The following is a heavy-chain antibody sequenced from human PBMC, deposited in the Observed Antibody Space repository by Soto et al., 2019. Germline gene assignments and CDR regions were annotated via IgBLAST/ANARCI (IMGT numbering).Heavy chain of an antibody. J-gene: IGHJ6*02. CDR3: AKVNSARYDYVWGSYRFLGMDV. D-gene: IGHD3-16*02. Sequence: PGGSLRLSCAASGFTFSSYGMHWVRQAPGKGLGWVAVISYDGSNKYYADSVKGRFTISRDNSKNTLYLQMNSLRAEDTAVYYCAKVNSARYDYVWGSYRFLGMDVWGQGTTVTVSS. CDR1: GFTFSSYG. CDR2: ISYDGSNK. V-gene: IGHV3-30*18.